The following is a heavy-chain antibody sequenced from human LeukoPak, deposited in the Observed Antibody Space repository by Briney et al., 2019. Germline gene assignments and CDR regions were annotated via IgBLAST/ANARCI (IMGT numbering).Heavy chain of an antibody. V-gene: IGHV1-24*01. CDR2: FDPEDGET. CDR3: ATAPSIAGFDY. D-gene: IGHD1-26*01. J-gene: IGHJ4*02. Sequence: ASVKVSCKASGYTFSGYYMHWVRQAPGQGLEWMGGFDPEDGETIYAQKFQGRVTMTEDTSTDTAYMELSSLRSEDTAVYYCATAPSIAGFDYWGQGTLVTVSS. CDR1: GYTFSGYY.